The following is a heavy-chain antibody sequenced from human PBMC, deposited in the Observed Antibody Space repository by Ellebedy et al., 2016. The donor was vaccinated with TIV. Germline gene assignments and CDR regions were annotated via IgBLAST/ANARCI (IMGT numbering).Heavy chain of an antibody. V-gene: IGHV5-51*01. CDR3: ARPIHLEGGKTLAGFDS. D-gene: IGHD3-16*01. CDR1: GYKFPKYW. CDR2: IYPGDSDT. Sequence: GESLKISXQGSGYKFPKYWIAWVRQMPGKGLEWVGVIYPGDSDTRYSPSFQGKISISADKSSNTAFLEWSSLTASDTATHYCARPIHLEGGKTLAGFDSWGQGTQVTVSS. J-gene: IGHJ4*02.